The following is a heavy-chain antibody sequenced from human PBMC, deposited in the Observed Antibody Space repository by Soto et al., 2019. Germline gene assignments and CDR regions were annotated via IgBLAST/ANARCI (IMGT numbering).Heavy chain of an antibody. V-gene: IGHV2-5*01. J-gene: IGHJ5*02. CDR1: GFSLSTSGVG. D-gene: IGHD6-19*01. Sequence: KESGPTLVKPTQTLTLTCTFSGFSLSTSGVGVGWIRQPPGKALEWLALIYWNDDKRYSPSLKSRLTITKDTSKNQVVLTMTNMDPVDTATYYCARLYSSGWYTNWFDPWGQGTLVTVSS. CDR2: IYWNDDK. CDR3: ARLYSSGWYTNWFDP.